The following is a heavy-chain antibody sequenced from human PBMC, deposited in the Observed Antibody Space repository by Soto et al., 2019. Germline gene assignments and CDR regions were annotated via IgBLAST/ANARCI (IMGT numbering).Heavy chain of an antibody. CDR2: IYETGES. D-gene: IGHD2-21*01. CDR1: GDSISRYS. Sequence: QVQLQESGPGLVKPSETLSLTCSVSGDSISRYSWGWIRKPPGKGLEWLGYIYETGESNYSPSLKSRVTMSVDTSTKLFSLKLTSVTAADTAVYYCVRGPPGWWLASWGQGTLVTVSS. V-gene: IGHV4-59*01. CDR3: VRGPPGWWLAS. J-gene: IGHJ5*02.